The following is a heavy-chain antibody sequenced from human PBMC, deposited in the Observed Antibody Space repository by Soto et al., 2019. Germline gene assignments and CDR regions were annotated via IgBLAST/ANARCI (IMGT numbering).Heavy chain of an antibody. CDR3: ARAHDFWGGRQQPIDS. J-gene: IGHJ4*02. CDR2: INHVGIT. Sequence: QWGAGRLSPPGTLSLPWPVPGGPSKVFSGTWFRHPPGKDREGLGNINHVGITNYNPSLKSRVSIPVDTSKSQFSLKLSSVTAADTAVYYCARAHDFWGGRQQPIDSWGQGTLVTVSS. V-gene: IGHV4-34*01. CDR1: GGPSKVFS. D-gene: IGHD3-3*01.